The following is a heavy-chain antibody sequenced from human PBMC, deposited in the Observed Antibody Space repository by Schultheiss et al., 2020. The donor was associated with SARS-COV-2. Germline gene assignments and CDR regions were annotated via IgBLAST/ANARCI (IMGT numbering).Heavy chain of an antibody. CDR3: AKSPPSVLGYFDY. J-gene: IGHJ4*02. CDR2: ICGSGGTT. CDR1: GFTFSSYA. V-gene: IGHV3-23*01. Sequence: GGSLRLSCAASGFTFSSYAMRWVRQAPGKGLDWVSGICGSGGTTYYADSAEGRFTISRDNSKNTLYLHMNSLRAEDTAVYYCAKSPPSVLGYFDYWGQGTLVTVSS. D-gene: IGHD2-2*01.